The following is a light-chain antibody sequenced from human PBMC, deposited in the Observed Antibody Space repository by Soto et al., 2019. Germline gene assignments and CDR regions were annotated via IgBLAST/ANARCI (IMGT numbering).Light chain of an antibody. V-gene: IGKV1-9*01. CDR3: QQLYIFPG. Sequence: DIQLTQSPSFLSASVGDRVTITCRASQGISSYLAWYQQKPGKAPKLLIYAASTLQSGVPSRFSGSGSGTEFTLTISSLQPEDFATYHCQQLYIFPGFGGGTKVEIK. CDR1: QGISSY. CDR2: AAS. J-gene: IGKJ4*01.